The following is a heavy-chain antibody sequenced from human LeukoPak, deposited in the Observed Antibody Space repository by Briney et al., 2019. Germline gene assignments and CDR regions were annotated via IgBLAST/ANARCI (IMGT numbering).Heavy chain of an antibody. V-gene: IGHV3-21*01. CDR2: IYSTTTYI. D-gene: IGHD5-24*01. CDR3: ARDQFIHAFDI. CDR1: GFTFSSFS. Sequence: GGSLRPSCAASGFTFSSFSMNWVRQAPGKGLEWVSSIYSTTTYIYYADSVKGRFTISRDNAKNSLYLQMNSLRAEDTAAYYCARDQFIHAFDIWGQGTMVTVSS. J-gene: IGHJ3*02.